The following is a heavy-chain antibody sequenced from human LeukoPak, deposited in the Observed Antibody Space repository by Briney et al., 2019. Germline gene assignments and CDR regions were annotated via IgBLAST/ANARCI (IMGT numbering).Heavy chain of an antibody. J-gene: IGHJ4*02. CDR3: TTQYCSSTSCYPPH. CDR1: GFTFSNAW. CDR2: IKSKTDGGTT. V-gene: IGHV3-15*01. D-gene: IGHD2-2*01. Sequence: GGSLRLSCAASGFTFSNAWMSWVRQAPGKGLEWVGRIKSKTDGGTTDYAAPVKGRFTISRDDSKNTLYLQMNSLKTEDTAVYYCTTQYCSSTSCYPPHWGQGTLVTVSS.